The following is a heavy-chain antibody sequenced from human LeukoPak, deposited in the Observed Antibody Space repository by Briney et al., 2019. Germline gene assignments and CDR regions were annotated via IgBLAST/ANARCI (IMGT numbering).Heavy chain of an antibody. CDR2: IKQDGSAK. CDR3: AGCAGNSCYFDY. CDR1: GFSFISYW. V-gene: IGHV3-7*01. D-gene: IGHD1-1*01. Sequence: GGSLRLSCAASGFSFISYWMSWVRQAPGKGLEWVANIKQDGSAKNYVDSVKGRFTISRDNAKNSLCLQLNSLRAEDTAVYYCAGCAGNSCYFDYWGQGTLVIVSS. J-gene: IGHJ4*02.